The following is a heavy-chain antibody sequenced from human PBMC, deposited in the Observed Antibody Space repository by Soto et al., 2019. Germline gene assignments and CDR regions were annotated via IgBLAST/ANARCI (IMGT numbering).Heavy chain of an antibody. CDR2: IYYSGST. D-gene: IGHD6-13*01. J-gene: IGHJ5*02. CDR3: ARARIAAAGKRWFDP. Sequence: SETLSLTCTVSGGSISSYYWSWIRQPPGKGLEWIGYIYYSGSTNYNPSLKSRVTIPVDTSKNQFSLKLSSVTAADTAVYYCARARIAAAGKRWFDPWGQGTLVTVSS. CDR1: GGSISSYY. V-gene: IGHV4-59*12.